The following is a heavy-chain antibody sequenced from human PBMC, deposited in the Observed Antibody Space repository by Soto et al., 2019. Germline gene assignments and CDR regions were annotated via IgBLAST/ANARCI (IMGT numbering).Heavy chain of an antibody. J-gene: IGHJ6*02. CDR2: SIPIFGTA. V-gene: IGHV1-69*01. CDR1: GGTFSSYA. D-gene: IGHD6-13*01. Sequence: QVQLVQSGAEVKKPGSSVKVSCKASGGTFSSYAISWVRQAPGQGLEWMGGSIPIFGTANYAQKFQGRVTIAADESTSTAYMELSSLRSEDTAVYYCARVRKGGRSSWYPYYYYGMDVWGQGTTVTVSS. CDR3: ARVRKGGRSSWYPYYYYGMDV.